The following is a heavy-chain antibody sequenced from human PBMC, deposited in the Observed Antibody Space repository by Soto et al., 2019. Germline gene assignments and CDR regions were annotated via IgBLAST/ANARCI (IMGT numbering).Heavy chain of an antibody. Sequence: SETLSLTCTVSGGTIRSSNYYWAWIRQPPGKGLEWIGSIDYSGSTYYNPSLKSRVTISVDTSKNHFSLKLGSVTAADTALYYCSRRAPEGFDPWGQGTMVTVSS. CDR1: GGTIRSSNYY. V-gene: IGHV4-39*02. J-gene: IGHJ5*02. CDR2: IDYSGST. CDR3: SRRAPEGFDP.